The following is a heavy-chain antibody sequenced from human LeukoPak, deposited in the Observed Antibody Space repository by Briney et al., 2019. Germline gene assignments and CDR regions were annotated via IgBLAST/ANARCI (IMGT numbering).Heavy chain of an antibody. Sequence: SETLSLTCTVSGGSISRSSYYWGWIRQPPGKGLEWIGSIYYSGSTYYNPSLKSRVTTSVDTSKNKSSLKLSSVTAADTAVYYCGGSASVPFYFAYWGPGTLVTVSS. J-gene: IGHJ4*02. D-gene: IGHD2-2*01. CDR2: IYYSGST. CDR1: GGSISRSSYY. CDR3: GGSASVPFYFAY. V-gene: IGHV4-39*01.